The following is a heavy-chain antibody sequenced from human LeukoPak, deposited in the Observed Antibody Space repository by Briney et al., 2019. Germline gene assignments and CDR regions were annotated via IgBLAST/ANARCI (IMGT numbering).Heavy chain of an antibody. CDR2: ITGSLSSI. V-gene: IGHV3-48*01. CDR3: ARTGLGMYSFDY. Sequence: GGSLRLSCAASGFTFSSYSMNWVRQAPGKGLEWISYITGSLSSIHYADSVKGRFTISRDNAKNSVYLQMNSLRLEDTAVYYCARTGLGMYSFDYWGQGILVTVSS. D-gene: IGHD3/OR15-3a*01. CDR1: GFTFSSYS. J-gene: IGHJ4*02.